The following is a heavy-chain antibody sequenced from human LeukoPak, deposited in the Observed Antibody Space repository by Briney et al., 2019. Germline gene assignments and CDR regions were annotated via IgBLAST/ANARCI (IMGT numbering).Heavy chain of an antibody. CDR3: ARYCGADSCYSGLDY. CDR1: GFTFSSYV. D-gene: IGHD2-15*01. V-gene: IGHV3-23*01. Sequence: GGSLGLSCAASGFTFSSYVMTWVRQAPGRGLEWVSSIGNSGRDTYYADSMKGRFTISRDNSKSTLFLHMSSLRAGDTAIYYCARYCGADSCYSGLDYWGQGALVTVSS. J-gene: IGHJ4*02. CDR2: IGNSGRDT.